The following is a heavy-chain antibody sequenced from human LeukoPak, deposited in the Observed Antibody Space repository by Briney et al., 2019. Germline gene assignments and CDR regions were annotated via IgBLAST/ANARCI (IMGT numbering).Heavy chain of an antibody. CDR2: ISYDGSDK. V-gene: IGHV3-30*18. J-gene: IGHJ4*02. CDR3: AKDLTSYALYYFDY. Sequence: GGSLRLSCAASGFTFSSYCMHWVRQAPGKGLEWVAVISYDGSDKYYADSVKGRFTISRDNSKNTLYLQMNSLRAEDTAVYYCAKDLTSYALYYFDYWGQGTLVTVSS. D-gene: IGHD2-2*01. CDR1: GFTFSSYC.